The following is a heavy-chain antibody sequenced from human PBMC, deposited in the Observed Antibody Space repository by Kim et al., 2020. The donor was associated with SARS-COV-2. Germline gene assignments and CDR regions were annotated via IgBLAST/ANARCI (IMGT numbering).Heavy chain of an antibody. V-gene: IGHV3-23*01. CDR3: VKGIGVYNDGVDV. Sequence: CADCVKVRFTFPRDTSKNTLYLEMDSLRAEDTAVYYCVKGIGVYNDGVDVWGQGTTVTVSS. D-gene: IGHD3-10*01. J-gene: IGHJ6*02.